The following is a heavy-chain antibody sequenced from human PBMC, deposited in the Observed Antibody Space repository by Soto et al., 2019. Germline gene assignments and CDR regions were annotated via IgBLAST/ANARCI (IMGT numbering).Heavy chain of an antibody. D-gene: IGHD3-3*01. J-gene: IGHJ6*02. CDR2: ISYDGSNK. Sequence: QPGGSLRLSCAASGFTFSSYAMHWVRQAPGKGLEWVAVISYDGSNKHYADSVKGRSTISRDNSKNTLYLQMNSLRAEDTAVYYCARDRKVGDFWSGYNRNYYYYGMGVWGQGTTVTVSS. V-gene: IGHV3-30-3*01. CDR3: ARDRKVGDFWSGYNRNYYYYGMGV. CDR1: GFTFSSYA.